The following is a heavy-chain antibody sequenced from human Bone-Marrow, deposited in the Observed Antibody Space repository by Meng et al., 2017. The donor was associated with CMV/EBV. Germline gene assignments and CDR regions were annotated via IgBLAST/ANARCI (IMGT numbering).Heavy chain of an antibody. Sequence: GESLKISCDASGFIFRINALSWVRQAPRKGLEWVSVISGTGDNTYYADSVKGRFTISRDNAKNSLYLQMNSLRAEDTAVYYCAREPDNLYGMDVWGQGTTVTVSS. D-gene: IGHD1-14*01. CDR2: ISGTGDNT. V-gene: IGHV3-23*01. CDR1: GFIFRINA. J-gene: IGHJ6*02. CDR3: AREPDNLYGMDV.